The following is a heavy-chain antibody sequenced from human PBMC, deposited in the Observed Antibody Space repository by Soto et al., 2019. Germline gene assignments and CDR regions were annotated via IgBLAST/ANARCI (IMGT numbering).Heavy chain of an antibody. D-gene: IGHD6-19*01. Sequence: QVQLQESGPGLVKPSETLSLTCTVSGGSISSYYWSWIRQTPGKGLEWNGYIYYSGSTNYNPSLNGRVTISVATSNNQFSLNLSSVTAAVTAVYYCAGSIAVAWSPSYYWGQGTLVTVSA. J-gene: IGHJ4*02. V-gene: IGHV4-59*01. CDR1: GGSISSYY. CDR2: IYYSGST. CDR3: AGSIAVAWSPSYY.